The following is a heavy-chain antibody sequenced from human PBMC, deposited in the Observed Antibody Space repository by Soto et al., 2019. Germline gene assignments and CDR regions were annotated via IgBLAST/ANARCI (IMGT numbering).Heavy chain of an antibody. Sequence: SDALTLTCAVSGSYIRGGYYSWSWIRHPRGKGREGSGFIYNSGSTYSNSSLTSRITISVERSKNHFFLNLTSVTAADTAGYYSAIYIIFLPTWGQGT. CDR3: AIYIIFLPT. V-gene: IGHV4-30-2*01. J-gene: IGHJ6*02. CDR2: IYNSGST. CDR1: GSYIRGGYYS. D-gene: IGHD3-10*01.